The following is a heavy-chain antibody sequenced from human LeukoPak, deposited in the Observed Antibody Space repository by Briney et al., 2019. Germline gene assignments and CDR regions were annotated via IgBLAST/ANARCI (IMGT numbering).Heavy chain of an antibody. Sequence: GGSLRLSCAPSGFTASTNYMNWVRQAPGKGLEWVSVIYPDGGAYSADSLKGRFTTSRDNSKNTLYLQMNSLRAEDTALYYCAGGLGAFDIWGQGTMVTVSS. CDR3: AGGLGAFDI. D-gene: IGHD6-19*01. V-gene: IGHV3-53*01. J-gene: IGHJ3*02. CDR2: IYPDGGA. CDR1: GFTASTNY.